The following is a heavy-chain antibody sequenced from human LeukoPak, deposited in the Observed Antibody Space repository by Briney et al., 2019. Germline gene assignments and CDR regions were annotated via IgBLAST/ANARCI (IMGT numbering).Heavy chain of an antibody. J-gene: IGHJ4*02. Sequence: GGSLRLSCAASGFTFSSYSMNWVRQAPGKGLEWVSHITASGTAMFYADSVKGRFTISRDNAKNSLYLQMNSLRDEDTAVYYCANGGDYWGQGTLVTVSS. CDR1: GFTFSSYS. D-gene: IGHD3-10*01. V-gene: IGHV3-48*02. CDR2: ITASGTAM. CDR3: ANGGDY.